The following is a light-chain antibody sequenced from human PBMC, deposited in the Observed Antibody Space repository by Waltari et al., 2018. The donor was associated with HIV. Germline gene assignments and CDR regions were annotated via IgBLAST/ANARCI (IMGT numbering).Light chain of an antibody. CDR1: QSVLYSSNNKNY. V-gene: IGKV4-1*01. CDR2: GAS. J-gene: IGKJ1*01. Sequence: DIVMTQSPHSLFVPLGARANINCKSSQSVLYSSNNKNYLAWYQQKPGQPPKLLIYGASTRGSGVPDRFSGSGSGTDFTLTISSLQAEDVAVYYCQQYYSTPRTFGQGTKVEIK. CDR3: QQYYSTPRT.